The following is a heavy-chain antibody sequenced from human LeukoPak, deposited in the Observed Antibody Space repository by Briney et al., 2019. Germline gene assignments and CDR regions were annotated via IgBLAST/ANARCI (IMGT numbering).Heavy chain of an antibody. J-gene: IGHJ4*02. CDR2: ISGSGGTT. V-gene: IGHV3-23*01. CDR3: AKTAGYAYGPTRTGYFDY. Sequence: GGSLRLSCAASGFTFSSYAMSWVRQAPGKGLEWVSSISGSGGTTYYADSVKGRFTISRDNSKNTLYLQMNSLRAEDTAIYYCAKTAGYAYGPTRTGYFDYWGQGTLVTVSS. CDR1: GFTFSSYA. D-gene: IGHD5-18*01.